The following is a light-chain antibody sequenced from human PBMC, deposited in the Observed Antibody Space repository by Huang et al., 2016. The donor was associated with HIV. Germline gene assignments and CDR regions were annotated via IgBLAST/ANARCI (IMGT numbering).Light chain of an antibody. Sequence: HLTQSPPSLSASVGDSVFISCRASQAIGTSLAWYQQRTGRAPKLLISGASTLQTGAPSRFCGDSAGTFFTLFITDLPPEDFATYYCQQLHAYPITFGQGTRLDIK. CDR1: QAIGTS. CDR3: QQLHAYPIT. CDR2: GAS. J-gene: IGKJ5*01. V-gene: IGKV1-13*02.